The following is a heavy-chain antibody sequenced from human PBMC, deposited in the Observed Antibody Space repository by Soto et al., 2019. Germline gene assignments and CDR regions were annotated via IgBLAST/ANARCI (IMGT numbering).Heavy chain of an antibody. V-gene: IGHV4-39*01. CDR2: IYSSGST. CDR3: ARVTPPGDYVDD. CDR1: GGSISSSSYY. D-gene: IGHD3-10*01. J-gene: IGHJ4*02. Sequence: QLQLQESGPGLVKPSETLSLTCTVAGGSISSSSYYWGWIRQPPGKGLEWLGSIYSSGSTYYNTSLKSRFTISVDTSTNQSSLYLSSVNAADTAVYYCARVTPPGDYVDDWGQGTLVTVSS.